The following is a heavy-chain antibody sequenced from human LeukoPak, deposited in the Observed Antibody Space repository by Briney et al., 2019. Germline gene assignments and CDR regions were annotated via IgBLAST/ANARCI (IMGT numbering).Heavy chain of an antibody. D-gene: IGHD3-10*01. CDR2: INHSGST. V-gene: IGHV4-34*01. J-gene: IGHJ6*02. Sequence: PSETLSLTCAVYGGSFSGYYWSWIRQPPGKGLEWIGEINHSGSTDYNPSLKSRVTISVDTSKNQFSLKLSSVTAADTAVYYCARDHSYGSGYGMDVWGQGTTVTVSS. CDR1: GGSFSGYY. CDR3: ARDHSYGSGYGMDV.